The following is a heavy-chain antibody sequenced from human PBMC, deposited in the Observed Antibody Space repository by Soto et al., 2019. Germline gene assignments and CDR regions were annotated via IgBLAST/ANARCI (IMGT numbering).Heavy chain of an antibody. J-gene: IGHJ5*02. Sequence: LSLTCAVSGGSISSGVYSWSWIRQPPGKGLEWIGYIYHSGSTFYNPSLKSRVTISIDKSKNQLSLKLGSVTAADTAVYYCARVVVPRPIWAYNCFDPWGQGTLVTVSS. V-gene: IGHV4-30-2*01. CDR1: GGSISSGVYS. CDR3: ARVVVPRPIWAYNCFDP. D-gene: IGHD2-2*01. CDR2: IYHSGST.